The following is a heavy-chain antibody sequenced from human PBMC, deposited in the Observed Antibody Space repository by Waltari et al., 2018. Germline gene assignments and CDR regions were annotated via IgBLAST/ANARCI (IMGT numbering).Heavy chain of an antibody. V-gene: IGHV3-15*01. Sequence: EVQLVESGGGLVKPGGSLRLSCAASGFTFSNAWMSWVRQAPGKGRAGGGRIKSKTDGGTTDYAAPVKGRFTISRDDSKNTLYLQMNSLKTEDTAVYYCTTNWGPPYWGQGTLVTVSS. D-gene: IGHD7-27*01. CDR3: TTNWGPPY. CDR2: IKSKTDGGTT. J-gene: IGHJ4*02. CDR1: GFTFSNAW.